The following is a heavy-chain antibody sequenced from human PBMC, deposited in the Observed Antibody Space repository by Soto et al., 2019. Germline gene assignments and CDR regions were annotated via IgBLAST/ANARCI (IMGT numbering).Heavy chain of an antibody. V-gene: IGHV3-33*01. CDR2: IWYDGSNK. CDR3: ARVYCSGGSCYPPDY. Sequence: VQLVESGGGVVQPGRSLRLSCAASGFTFSSYGMHWVRQAPGKGLEWVAVIWYDGSNKYYADSVKGRFTISRDNSKNTLYLQMNSLRAEDTAVYYCARVYCSGGSCYPPDYWGQGTLVTVSS. D-gene: IGHD2-15*01. J-gene: IGHJ4*02. CDR1: GFTFSSYG.